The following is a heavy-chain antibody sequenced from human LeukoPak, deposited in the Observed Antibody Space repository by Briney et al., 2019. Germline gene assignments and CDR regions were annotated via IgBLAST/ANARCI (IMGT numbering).Heavy chain of an antibody. V-gene: IGHV3-30*18. CDR1: RFSFSDYD. CDR3: AKYAYNWNAPDGFDM. Sequence: GGSLRLSCRASRFSFSDYDMHWVRQAPGKGLEWVAVISSDGSRKHYVDSVKGRFTISRDNSESTLFLQMNSLRTDDTSVYFCAKYAYNWNAPDGFDMWGQGTMVTVSS. D-gene: IGHD1-1*01. J-gene: IGHJ3*02. CDR2: ISSDGSRK.